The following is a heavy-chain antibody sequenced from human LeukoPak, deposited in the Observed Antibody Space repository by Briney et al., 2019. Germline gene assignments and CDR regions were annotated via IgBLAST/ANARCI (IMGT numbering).Heavy chain of an antibody. CDR3: AKGFLESSYGMDV. Sequence: GGSLRLSCAASGFDVGRNYMTWVRQAPGKGLEWVSFIYSGGATYYADSVRGRFTISRDSSKNTLYLQMNSLRVEDTAVYYCAKGFLESSYGMDVWGQGTTVTVSS. CDR2: IYSGGAT. CDR1: GFDVGRNY. J-gene: IGHJ6*02. V-gene: IGHV3-53*01. D-gene: IGHD3-3*01.